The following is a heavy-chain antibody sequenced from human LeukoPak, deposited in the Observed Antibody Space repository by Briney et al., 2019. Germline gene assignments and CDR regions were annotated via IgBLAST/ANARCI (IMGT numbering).Heavy chain of an antibody. CDR1: RFAFGDYV. V-gene: IGHV3-49*04. CDR2: IRSKSGTT. J-gene: IGHJ6*02. CDR3: TGRRATFRDGMDV. Sequence: GGSLRLSCTASRFAFGDYVMSWVRQAPGKGLEWVGFIRSKSGTTEYAASVKGRFSISRDDSKSIAYLQMNSLKTEDTAVYYCTGRRATFRDGMDVWGQGTTVTVSS. D-gene: IGHD1-26*01.